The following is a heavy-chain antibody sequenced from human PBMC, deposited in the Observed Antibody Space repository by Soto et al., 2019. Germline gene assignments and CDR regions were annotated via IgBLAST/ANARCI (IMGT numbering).Heavy chain of an antibody. V-gene: IGHV3-23*01. CDR2: IGGSGAST. D-gene: IGHD5-12*01. J-gene: IGHJ4*02. CDR1: GFTFSSYA. CDR3: AKHRSREVATLMLDF. Sequence: PGGSLRLSCEASGFTFSSYAMSWVRQAPGKGLEWVSSIGGSGASTYYADSVKGRFTISRDNSKNTLYLQMNTLRAEDTALYYCAKHRSREVATLMLDFWGQGTLVTVSS.